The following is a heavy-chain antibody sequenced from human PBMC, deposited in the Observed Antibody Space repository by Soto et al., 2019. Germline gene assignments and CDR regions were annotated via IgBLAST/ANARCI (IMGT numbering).Heavy chain of an antibody. J-gene: IGHJ4*02. Sequence: PGESLKLSCKGSGYNFAGYWIAWVRQMPGKGLELMGIIYPSDSDTRYRPSFQGQVTISADKSISSAYLQWSSLRDSDTAMYYCARGGVSTRTFDYWGQGTPVTVSS. D-gene: IGHD3-3*01. CDR1: GYNFAGYW. CDR3: ARGGVSTRTFDY. V-gene: IGHV5-51*01. CDR2: IYPSDSDT.